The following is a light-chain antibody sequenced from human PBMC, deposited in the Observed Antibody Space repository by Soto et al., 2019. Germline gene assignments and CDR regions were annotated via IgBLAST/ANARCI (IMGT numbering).Light chain of an antibody. CDR1: SSDIGGYNY. Sequence: QSALTQPASVSGSPGQSITISCSGSSSDIGGYNYVSWYQQHPGMVPKLIIFEVTKRPSGVSHRFSGSKSGNTASLNITGLQAEDEADYYCSSYSRTNTLVFGGGTKVTVL. CDR3: SSYSRTNTLV. V-gene: IGLV2-14*01. CDR2: EVT. J-gene: IGLJ2*01.